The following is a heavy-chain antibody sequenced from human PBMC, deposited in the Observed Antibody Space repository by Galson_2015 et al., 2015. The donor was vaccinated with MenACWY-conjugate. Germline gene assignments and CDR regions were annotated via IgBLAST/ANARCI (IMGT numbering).Heavy chain of an antibody. J-gene: IGHJ4*02. V-gene: IGHV3-74*01. CDR2: INPGGSST. D-gene: IGHD1-26*01. CDR1: GFIFNTYW. CDR3: AITRGASFYFYS. Sequence: SLRLSCAASGFIFNTYWMHWVRQAPGKGLVWVSRINPGGSSTTYADSVKDRFTISRDNAKNTLYLQMNSLRPEDTDVFYCAITRGASFYFYSWGQGNLVTVSS.